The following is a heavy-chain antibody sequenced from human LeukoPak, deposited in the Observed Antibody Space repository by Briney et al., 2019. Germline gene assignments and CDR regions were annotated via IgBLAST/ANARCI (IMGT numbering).Heavy chain of an antibody. D-gene: IGHD2-15*01. CDR3: ARDHLGYCSGGSCYGDYYYMDV. CDR1: GFTFSSYE. Sequence: GGSLRLSCAASGFTFSSYEMNWVRQAPGKGLEWVSYISSSGSTIYYADSVKGRFTISRDNAKNSLYLQMNSLRAEDTAVYYCARDHLGYCSGGSCYGDYYYMDVWGKGTTVTVSS. CDR2: ISSSGSTI. J-gene: IGHJ6*03. V-gene: IGHV3-48*03.